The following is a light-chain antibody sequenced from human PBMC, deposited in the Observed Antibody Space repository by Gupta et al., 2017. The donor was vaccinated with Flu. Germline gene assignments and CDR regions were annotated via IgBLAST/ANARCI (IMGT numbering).Light chain of an antibody. Sequence: EIVLTQSPGTLSLSPGERVTLSCRASQSVSSSYLAWYQQKPGQAPRLLIYGASIRATGIPDRFSGSGSGTDFTLTISRREPEDFAVYYCQQYGNSPPWTFGQGTKVEIK. CDR1: QSVSSSY. V-gene: IGKV3-20*01. J-gene: IGKJ1*01. CDR3: QQYGNSPPWT. CDR2: GAS.